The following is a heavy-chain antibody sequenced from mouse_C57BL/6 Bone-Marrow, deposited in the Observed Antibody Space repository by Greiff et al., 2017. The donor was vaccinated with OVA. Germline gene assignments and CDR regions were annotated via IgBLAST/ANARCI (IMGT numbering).Heavy chain of an antibody. D-gene: IGHD1-1*01. V-gene: IGHV1-81*01. Sequence: QVQLKESGAELARPGASVKLSCKASGYTFTSYGISWVKQRTGQGLEWIGEIYPRSGNTYYNEKFKGKATLTVDKSSSTAYMELRSLTSEDSAVYFCARRYYGTLFDYWGQGTTLTVSS. CDR1: GYTFTSYG. CDR3: ARRYYGTLFDY. J-gene: IGHJ2*01. CDR2: IYPRSGNT.